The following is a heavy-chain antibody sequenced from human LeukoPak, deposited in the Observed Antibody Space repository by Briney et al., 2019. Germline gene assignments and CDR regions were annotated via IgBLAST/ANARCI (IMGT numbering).Heavy chain of an antibody. CDR1: GGSFSGYY. D-gene: IGHD3-3*01. V-gene: IGHV4-34*01. CDR3: ARDVPVYYDFWSGYLPNWFDP. J-gene: IGHJ5*02. Sequence: SETLSLTCAVYGGSFSGYYLTWIRQPPGKGLEWIGEINHSGSTNYNPSLKSRVTISVDTSKNQFSLKLSSVTAADTAVYYCARDVPVYYDFWSGYLPNWFDPWGQGTLVTVSS. CDR2: INHSGST.